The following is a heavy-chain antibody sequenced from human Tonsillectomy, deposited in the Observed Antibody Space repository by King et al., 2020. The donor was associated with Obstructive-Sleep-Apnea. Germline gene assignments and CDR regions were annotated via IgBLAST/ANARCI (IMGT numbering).Heavy chain of an antibody. V-gene: IGHV1-18*01. D-gene: IGHD3-9*01. CDR2: ISAYNGNT. Sequence: QLVQSGAEVKKPGASVKVSCKASGYTFTSYGISWVRQAPGQGLEWMGWISAYNGNTNYAQKLQGRVTMTTDTSTSTAYMELRSLRSDDTAVYYCARESPSDYDIWTGYYKPFDYWGQGTLVTVSS. CDR3: ARESPSDYDIWTGYYKPFDY. J-gene: IGHJ4*02. CDR1: GYTFTSYG.